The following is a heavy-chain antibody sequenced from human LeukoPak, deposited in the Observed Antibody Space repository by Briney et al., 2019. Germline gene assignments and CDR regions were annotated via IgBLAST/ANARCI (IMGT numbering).Heavy chain of an antibody. Sequence: QPGGSLRLSCAASGFTFDDYAMHWVRQAPGKGLEWVSLISGDGGSTYYADSVKGRFTISRDNSKNSLYLRMNSLRTEDTALYYCAKDKDPYCSSTSCSEGLDPWGQGTLVTVSS. CDR2: ISGDGGST. D-gene: IGHD2-2*01. CDR3: AKDKDPYCSSTSCSEGLDP. CDR1: GFTFDDYA. J-gene: IGHJ5*02. V-gene: IGHV3-43*02.